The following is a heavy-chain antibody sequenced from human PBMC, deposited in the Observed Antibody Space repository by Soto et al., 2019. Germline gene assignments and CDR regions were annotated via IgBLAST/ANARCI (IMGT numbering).Heavy chain of an antibody. CDR1: GGSFSGYY. CDR2: INHSGST. J-gene: IGHJ4*02. V-gene: IGHV4-34*01. D-gene: IGHD5-12*01. CDR3: SSDTISGLFDY. Sequence: QVQLQQWGAGLLKPSETLSLTCAVYGGSFSGYYWTWIRQPPGTGLEWIGEINHSGSTNYNPSLKGRVTIAVDTSKNQFSLKLTSVTAADTAVYYFSSDTISGLFDYWGQGTLVTVSS.